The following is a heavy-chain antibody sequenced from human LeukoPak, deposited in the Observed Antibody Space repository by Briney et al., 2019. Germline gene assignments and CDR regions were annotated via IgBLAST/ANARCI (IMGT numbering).Heavy chain of an antibody. CDR2: ISGSGGGT. CDR3: AKRGVVIRVILVGFHKEAYYFDS. V-gene: IGHV3-23*01. CDR1: GITLSNYG. D-gene: IGHD3-22*01. Sequence: GGSLRLSCAVSGITLSNYGMSWVRQAPGKGLEWVADISGSGGGTNYADSVKGRFTISRDNPRNTLYLQMNSLRAEDTAVYFCAKRGVVIRVILVGFHKEAYYFDSWAREPWSPSPQ. J-gene: IGHJ4*02.